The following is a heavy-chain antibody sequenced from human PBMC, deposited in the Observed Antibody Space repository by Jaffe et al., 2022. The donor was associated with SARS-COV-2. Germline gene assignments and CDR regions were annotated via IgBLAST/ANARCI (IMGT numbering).Heavy chain of an antibody. CDR3: AKFSAGDVLSGLYPHYNYYHMDV. J-gene: IGHJ6*03. D-gene: IGHD3-3*01. Sequence: EVHLVESGGGLVQPGGSLRLSCAPSGFTFYNYAMSWVRQAPGKGLDWVSAISSAGGTTYYADSVKGRFTISRDNYKSTLYLQMNSLRAEDTAVYYCAKFSAGDVLSGLYPHYNYYHMDVWGKGTTVTVSS. CDR1: GFTFYNYA. CDR2: ISSAGGTT. V-gene: IGHV3-23*04.